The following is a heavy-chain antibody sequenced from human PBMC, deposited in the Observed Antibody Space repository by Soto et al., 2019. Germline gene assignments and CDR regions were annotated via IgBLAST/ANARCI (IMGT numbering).Heavy chain of an antibody. CDR3: ARGWVYDSNEYYYSY. CDR2: IIPIFGTA. D-gene: IGHD3-22*01. V-gene: IGHV1-69*01. CDR1: GGTFSSHA. J-gene: IGHJ4*02. Sequence: QVQLVQSGAEVRKPGSSVKVSCKASGGTFSSHAISWVRQAPGQGLEWLGGIIPIFGTANHAHQFQGRVTIIADESTRTVYIELSSLRSEDTAMYYCARGWVYDSNEYYYSYWGQGTLVIVSS.